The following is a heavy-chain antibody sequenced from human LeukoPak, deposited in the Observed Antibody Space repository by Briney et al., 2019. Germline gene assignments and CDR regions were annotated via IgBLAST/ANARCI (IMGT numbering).Heavy chain of an antibody. D-gene: IGHD4-11*01. CDR1: GYTFTSYG. J-gene: IGHJ4*02. CDR3: ARAGTTLLLDY. Sequence: ASVKVSCKASGYTFTSYGISWVRQAPGQGLQWMGWISAHNGNTNYAQKLQGRVTMTTDTSTSTVYMEVGSLRSDDTAVYYCARAGTTLLLDYWGQGTLVTASS. V-gene: IGHV1-18*01. CDR2: ISAHNGNT.